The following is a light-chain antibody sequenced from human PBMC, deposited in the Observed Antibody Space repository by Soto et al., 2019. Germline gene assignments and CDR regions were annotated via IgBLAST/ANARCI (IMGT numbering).Light chain of an antibody. J-gene: IGKJ4*01. Sequence: EIVMTQSPPTLSVSPGERITLSCRASQSVSSKLAWYQHRPGQAPRLLIYGAFTRATGVPARFSGSGSGTECTLTITSLQPEDFAVYYCQQYHTWPPLTFGGGTKVEIK. CDR1: QSVSSK. CDR2: GAF. V-gene: IGKV3-15*01. CDR3: QQYHTWPPLT.